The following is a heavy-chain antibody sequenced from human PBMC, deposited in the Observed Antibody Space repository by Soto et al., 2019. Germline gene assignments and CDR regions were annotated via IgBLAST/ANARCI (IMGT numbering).Heavy chain of an antibody. CDR3: ARQIYDSDTGPNFQYYFDS. J-gene: IGHJ4*02. D-gene: IGHD3-22*01. CDR2: IDPSDPKT. V-gene: IGHV5-10-1*01. Sequence: GESLKISCKGSGYSFAGYWITWVRQKPGKGLEWMGRIDPSDPKTYYSPSFRGHVTISVTKSITTGLLQWSSLRASYTAMYYCARQIYDSDTGPNFQYYFDSWGQGTPVTISS. CDR1: GYSFAGYW.